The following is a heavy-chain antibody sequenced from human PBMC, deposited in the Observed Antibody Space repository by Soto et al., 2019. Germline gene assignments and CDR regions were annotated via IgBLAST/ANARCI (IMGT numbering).Heavy chain of an antibody. CDR3: ARVDYYYYGMDV. CDR1: GGSISSYY. V-gene: IGHV4-59*01. Sequence: SETLSLTCTVSGGSISSYYWSWIRQPPGKGLEWIGYIYYSGSTNYNPSLKSRVTISVDTSKNQFSLKLSSVTAADTAVYYCARVDYYYYGMDVWGQGTTVTVSS. CDR2: IYYSGST. J-gene: IGHJ6*02.